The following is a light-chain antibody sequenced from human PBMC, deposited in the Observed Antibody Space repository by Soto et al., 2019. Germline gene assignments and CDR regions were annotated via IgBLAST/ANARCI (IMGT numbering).Light chain of an antibody. CDR1: QSISGS. CDR3: QQYNVYWT. CDR2: EAS. V-gene: IGKV1-5*03. Sequence: DIQMTQSPSTLSASVGDRVTITCRASQSISGSLAWYLQKPGKAPKLLIYEASNLKSGVQSRFSGSGSGTEYTLTISSVQPDDSASYYCQQYNVYWTFGQGTRVEIK. J-gene: IGKJ1*01.